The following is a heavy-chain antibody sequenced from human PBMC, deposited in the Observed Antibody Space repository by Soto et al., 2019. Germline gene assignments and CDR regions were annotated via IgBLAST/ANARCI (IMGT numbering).Heavy chain of an antibody. D-gene: IGHD1-1*01. J-gene: IGHJ4*02. CDR2: ISAHNGNT. V-gene: IGHV1-18*01. CDR1: GYAFTTDG. Sequence: QVHLVQSGAEVKKPGASVKVSCKGSGYAFTTDGITWVRQAPGQGLERMGWISAHNGNTNYAQKLQGRDTVTRETSTRTAYMELRGLRSDDTALSYCARGRYGDYWGQGALVTVSS. CDR3: ARGRYGDY.